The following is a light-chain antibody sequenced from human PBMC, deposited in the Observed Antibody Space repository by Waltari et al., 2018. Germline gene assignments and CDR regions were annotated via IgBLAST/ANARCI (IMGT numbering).Light chain of an antibody. V-gene: IGKV1-33*01. J-gene: IGKJ4*01. Sequence: DIQMTQSPSSLSASVGDRVTITCQASQDISNNLNWYQQKPGKAPKLLSSYASTLERGVPLRFSGSGSGTSFTFIISSLQPEDIAIYFCQQYDDFPLTFGGGTKIEIK. CDR1: QDISNN. CDR2: YAS. CDR3: QQYDDFPLT.